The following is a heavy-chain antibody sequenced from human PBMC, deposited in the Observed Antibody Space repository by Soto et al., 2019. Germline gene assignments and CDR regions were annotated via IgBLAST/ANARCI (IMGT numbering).Heavy chain of an antibody. CDR3: ATEPPDYEHARYFDY. CDR1: GGSISSGDYY. V-gene: IGHV4-30-4*01. D-gene: IGHD4-17*01. Sequence: QVQLQESGPGLVKPSQTLSLTCTVSGGSISSGDYYWSWIRQPPGKGLEWIGYIYYSGSTYYNPSLTSRVTISVDTSKNQFSLKLSSVTAADTAVYYCATEPPDYEHARYFDYWGQGTLVTVSS. J-gene: IGHJ4*02. CDR2: IYYSGST.